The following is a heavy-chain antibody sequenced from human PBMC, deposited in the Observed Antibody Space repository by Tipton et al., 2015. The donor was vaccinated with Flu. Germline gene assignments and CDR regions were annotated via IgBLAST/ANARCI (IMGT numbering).Heavy chain of an antibody. CDR3: ARASAPVRGSYQGGGFDV. CDR2: VSDTGTT. D-gene: IGHD1-26*01. CDR1: CGSISPYY. Sequence: TLSLTCTVSCGSISPYYWNWIRQPPGKGLEWIGYYVSDTGTTDYNPSLRSRVAISEDTSTNQFFLKLSSVTAADTAVYYCARASAPVRGSYQGGGFDVWGQGTVVTVSS. V-gene: IGHV4-59*01. J-gene: IGHJ3*01.